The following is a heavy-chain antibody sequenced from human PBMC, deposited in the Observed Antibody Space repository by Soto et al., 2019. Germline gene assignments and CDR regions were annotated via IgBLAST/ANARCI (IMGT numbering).Heavy chain of an antibody. CDR2: IYYSGST. V-gene: IGHV4-31*03. J-gene: IGHJ5*02. CDR1: GGSISSGGFY. CDR3: ARGTNYDSSGYYGP. Sequence: SETLSLTCTVSGGSISSGGFYWGWIRQHPGKGLEWIGYIYYSGSTYYNPSLKSRVTISVDTSKNQFSLKLSSVTAADTAVYYCARGTNYDSSGYYGPWRQGTLVTVSS. D-gene: IGHD3-22*01.